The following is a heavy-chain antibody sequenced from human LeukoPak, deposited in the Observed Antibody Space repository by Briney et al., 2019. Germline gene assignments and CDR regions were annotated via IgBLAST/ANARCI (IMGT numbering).Heavy chain of an antibody. J-gene: IGHJ6*03. D-gene: IGHD6-13*01. CDR2: INHSGVT. CDR1: GGSFSGSY. V-gene: IGHV4-34*01. CDR3: ARTTEAHSWQTRYYSYYMDV. Sequence: SETLSLTCAVYGGSFSGSYWSWIRQAPGKGLEWVGEINHSGVTNYNPSLKSRITISVDTSNNRFSLKLSSVTAADTAVYYCARTTEAHSWQTRYYSYYMDVWGKGTTVTVSS.